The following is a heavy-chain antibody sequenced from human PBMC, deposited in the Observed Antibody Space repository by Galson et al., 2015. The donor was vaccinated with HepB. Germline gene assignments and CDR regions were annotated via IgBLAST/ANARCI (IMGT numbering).Heavy chain of an antibody. D-gene: IGHD6-13*01. CDR2: ISGSGGST. J-gene: IGHJ4*02. V-gene: IGHV3-23*01. CDR3: AKGVANGIAAAVQMYYFDY. Sequence: SLRLSCAASGFTFSSYAMSWVRQAPGKGLEWVSAISGSGGSTYYADSVKGRFTISRDNSKNTLYLQMNSLRAEDTAVYYCAKGVANGIAAAVQMYYFDYWGQGTLVTVSS. CDR1: GFTFSSYA.